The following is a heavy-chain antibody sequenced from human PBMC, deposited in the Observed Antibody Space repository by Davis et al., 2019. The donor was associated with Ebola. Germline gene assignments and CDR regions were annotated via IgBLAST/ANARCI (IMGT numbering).Heavy chain of an antibody. CDR1: GGSISSYY. CDR2: IYTSGST. V-gene: IGHV4-4*07. J-gene: IGHJ3*02. D-gene: IGHD6-19*01. CDR3: ARDRSSGWYDAFDI. Sequence: SETLSLTCTVSGGSISSYYWSWIRQPAGKGLEWIGRIYTSGSTNYNPSLKSRVTMSVDTSKNQFSLKLSSVTAADTAVYYCARDRSSGWYDAFDIWGQGTMVTVSS.